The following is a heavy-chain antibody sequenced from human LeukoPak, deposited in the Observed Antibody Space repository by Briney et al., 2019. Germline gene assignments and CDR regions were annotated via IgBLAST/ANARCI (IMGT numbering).Heavy chain of an antibody. Sequence: GSLRLPCAASAFTFSSYGTSCVRQAPPKGLHWVAGISVGGGNTNNVESVTGRCTISRDNSKHSLYLKMNSLRAEDPALYYCTKGFYDSGSSLSALVHGGKGTLFTVSS. J-gene: IGHJ4*02. CDR1: AFTFSSYG. CDR2: ISVGGGNT. CDR3: TKGFYDSGSSLSALVH. V-gene: IGHV3-23*01. D-gene: IGHD3-10*01.